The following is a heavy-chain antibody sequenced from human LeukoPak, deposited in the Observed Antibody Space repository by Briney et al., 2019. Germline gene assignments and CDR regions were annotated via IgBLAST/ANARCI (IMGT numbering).Heavy chain of an antibody. D-gene: IGHD3-9*01. CDR1: GFTFSSYA. CDR2: ISEDGSNI. CDR3: TRTLLNYAILTGYFDY. J-gene: IGHJ4*02. V-gene: IGHV3-30-3*01. Sequence: GGSLRFSCAASGFTFSSYAVHWVRQAPGKGLEWVSSISEDGSNIYYADSMRGRFTISRDNSKNTLYLQMNSLRAEDTAIYYCTRTLLNYAILTGYFDYWGQGTLVTVSS.